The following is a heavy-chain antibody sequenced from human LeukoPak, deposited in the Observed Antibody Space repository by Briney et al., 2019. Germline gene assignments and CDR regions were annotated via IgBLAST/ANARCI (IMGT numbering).Heavy chain of an antibody. Sequence: GGSLRLSCAASGFTFSSYGMHWVCQAPGKGLEWVAVISYDGSNKYYAGSVKGRFTISRDNSKNTLYLQMNSLRAEDTAVYYCAKDFHTAPTPIWFDPWGQGTLVTVSS. V-gene: IGHV3-30*18. D-gene: IGHD5-18*01. J-gene: IGHJ5*02. CDR1: GFTFSSYG. CDR2: ISYDGSNK. CDR3: AKDFHTAPTPIWFDP.